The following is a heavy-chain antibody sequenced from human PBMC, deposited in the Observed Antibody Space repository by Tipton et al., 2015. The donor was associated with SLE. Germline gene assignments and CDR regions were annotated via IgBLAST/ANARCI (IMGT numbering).Heavy chain of an antibody. Sequence: AGLVKPSETLSLTCAVYGGSFSGYYWSWIRQPPGKGLEWIGEISHSGSTNYNPSLKSRVTISVDTSKNQFSLKLSSVTAADTAVYYCARGRSYSSSSSDFDYWGQGTLVTVSS. V-gene: IGHV4-34*01. D-gene: IGHD6-6*01. CDR3: ARGRSYSSSSSDFDY. CDR1: GGSFSGYY. CDR2: ISHSGST. J-gene: IGHJ4*02.